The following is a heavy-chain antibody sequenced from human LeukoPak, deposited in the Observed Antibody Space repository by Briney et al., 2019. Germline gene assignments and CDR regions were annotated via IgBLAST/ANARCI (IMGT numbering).Heavy chain of an antibody. D-gene: IGHD3-10*01. Sequence: ASVKVSCKASGYTFTSYDINWVRQATGQGLEWMGWMNPNSGNTGYAQKFQGRVTMTRDTSTSTLYMELSSLRSEDTAVYYCARGPRITLVRGGQWYYYMDVWGKGTTVTISS. CDR1: GYTFTSYD. J-gene: IGHJ6*03. V-gene: IGHV1-8*02. CDR3: ARGPRITLVRGGQWYYYMDV. CDR2: MNPNSGNT.